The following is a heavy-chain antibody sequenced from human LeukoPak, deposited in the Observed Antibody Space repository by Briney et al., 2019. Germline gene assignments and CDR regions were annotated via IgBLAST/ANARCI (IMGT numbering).Heavy chain of an antibody. CDR1: GFTVSTNY. Sequence: GGSLRLSCAASGFTVSTNYMSWGRQAAGQGLERVSVIYRGGSTYYADSVRGRFTISRYNSKNTLYLQMNSLRAEDTTVYYCATESRVVAGAAFDIWGQGTMVTVSS. J-gene: IGHJ3*02. CDR3: ATESRVVAGAAFDI. D-gene: IGHD3-22*01. V-gene: IGHV3-53*01. CDR2: IYRGGST.